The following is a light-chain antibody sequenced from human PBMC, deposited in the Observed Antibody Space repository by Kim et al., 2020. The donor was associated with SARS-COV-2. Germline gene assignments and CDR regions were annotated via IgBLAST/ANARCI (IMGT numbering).Light chain of an antibody. Sequence: RVTISSTGSSSNIGAGYDVHWYQQHPGTAPKVLIYGNSNRPSGVPDRFSGSKSVTSASLAITGLQAEDEADYYCQSYDSSLSGTVFGGGTQLTVL. CDR1: SSNIGAGYD. J-gene: IGLJ2*01. V-gene: IGLV1-40*01. CDR3: QSYDSSLSGTV. CDR2: GNS.